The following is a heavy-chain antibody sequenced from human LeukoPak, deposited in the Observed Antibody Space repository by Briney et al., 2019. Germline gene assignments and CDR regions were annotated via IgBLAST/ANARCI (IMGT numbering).Heavy chain of an antibody. V-gene: IGHV4-59*08. J-gene: IGHJ4*02. D-gene: IGHD5-18*01. CDR3: ARHHDTAIVTPFDY. Sequence: IPSETLSLTCTVSGGSISSYYWTWIRQPPGKGLEWIGYIYYSGSTNYNPSLKSRVTISVDTSKNQFSLKLSSVTAADTAVYYCARHHDTAIVTPFDYWGQGTLVTVSS. CDR1: GGSISSYY. CDR2: IYYSGST.